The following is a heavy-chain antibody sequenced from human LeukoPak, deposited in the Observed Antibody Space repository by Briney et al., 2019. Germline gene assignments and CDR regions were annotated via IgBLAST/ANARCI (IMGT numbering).Heavy chain of an antibody. CDR1: GFTFSSYS. V-gene: IGHV3-21*04. CDR2: ISSSSSYI. D-gene: IGHD1-14*01. J-gene: IGHJ6*03. CDR3: ARCLLYLWNRNFYYYMDV. Sequence: RAGGSLRLSCAASGFTFSSYSMNWVRQAPGKGLEWVSSISSSSSYIYYADSVKGRFTISRDNAKNSLYLQMNSLRAEDTAVYYCARCLLYLWNRNFYYYMDVWGKGTTVTVSS.